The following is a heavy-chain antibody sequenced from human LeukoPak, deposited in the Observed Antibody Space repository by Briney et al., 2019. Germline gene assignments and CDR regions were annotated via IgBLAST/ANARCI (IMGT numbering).Heavy chain of an antibody. CDR3: ARDSSSWYGAFDI. D-gene: IGHD6-13*01. Sequence: GGSLRLSCAASGCTFSSYSMNWVRQAPGKGLEWVSSISSSSGYIYYADSVKGRFTISRDNAKNSLYLQMNSLRAEDTAVYYCARDSSSWYGAFDIWGQGTMVTVSS. J-gene: IGHJ3*02. CDR1: GCTFSSYS. CDR2: ISSSSGYI. V-gene: IGHV3-21*01.